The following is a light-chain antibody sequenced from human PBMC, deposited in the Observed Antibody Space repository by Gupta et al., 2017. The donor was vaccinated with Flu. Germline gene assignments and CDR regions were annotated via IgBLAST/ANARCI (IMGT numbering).Light chain of an antibody. Sequence: SYVLTQLPSVSVAPGQTATTTSEGNSMGSNTAHWYPQKAGLAPFLAVYDDTVRPSGIPQRFSGSNTGNTATLAIYRAAAGDEADYYCHVWDSDTDRPVFGGGTQLTVL. J-gene: IGLJ3*02. CDR2: DDT. V-gene: IGLV3-21*02. CDR1: SMGSNT. CDR3: HVWDSDTDRPV.